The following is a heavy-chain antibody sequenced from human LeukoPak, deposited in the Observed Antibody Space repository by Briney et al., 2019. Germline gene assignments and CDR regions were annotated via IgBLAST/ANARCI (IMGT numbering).Heavy chain of an antibody. CDR3: AGGTTYNQYYYDSSGYYSFDY. D-gene: IGHD3-22*01. J-gene: IGHJ4*02. V-gene: IGHV4-61*02. CDR2: IYTSGST. CDR1: GGSISSGSYY. Sequence: SETLSLTCTVSGGSISSGSYYWGWIRQPAGKGLEWIGRIYTSGSTNYNPSLKSRVTISVDTSKNQFSLKLSSVTAADTAVYYCAGGTTYNQYYYDSSGYYSFDYWGQGTLVTVSS.